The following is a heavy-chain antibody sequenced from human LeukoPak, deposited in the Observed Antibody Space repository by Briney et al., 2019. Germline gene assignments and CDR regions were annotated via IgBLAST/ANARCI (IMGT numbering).Heavy chain of an antibody. D-gene: IGHD1-1*01. CDR2: IKQDGSDK. CDR1: GFTFRGYW. J-gene: IGHJ4*02. CDR3: TRNEV. V-gene: IGHV3-7*01. Sequence: GGSLRLSCAGSGFTFRGYWMSWVREAPGKGLEWVANIKQDGSDKYYVDSVKGRFTISRDNAKNSLSLQMNSLRAEDTGVYYCTRNEVWGQGTLVTVSS.